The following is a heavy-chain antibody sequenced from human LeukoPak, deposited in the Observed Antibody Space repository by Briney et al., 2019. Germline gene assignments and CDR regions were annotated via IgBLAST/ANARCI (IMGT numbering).Heavy chain of an antibody. D-gene: IGHD5-12*01. CDR2: ISSSSSYI. CDR1: GFTFSSYS. V-gene: IGHV3-21*01. Sequence: GGPLRLSCAASGFTFSSYSMNWVRQAPGKGLEWVSSISSSSSYIYYADSVKGRFTISRDNAKNSLYLQMNSLRAEDTAVYYCARDMDVDIVATSTLDYWGQGTLVTVSS. J-gene: IGHJ4*02. CDR3: ARDMDVDIVATSTLDY.